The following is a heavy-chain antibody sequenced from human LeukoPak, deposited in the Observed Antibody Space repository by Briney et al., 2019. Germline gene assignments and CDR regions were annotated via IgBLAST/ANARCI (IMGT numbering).Heavy chain of an antibody. D-gene: IGHD3-10*01. CDR3: ARLIWFGSDSDI. Sequence: SETLSLTCAVYGGSFSGYYWSWIRQPAGKGLEWIGRIYTSGSTNYNPSLKSRVTISVDTSKNQFSLKLSSVTAADTAVYYCARLIWFGSDSDIWGQGTMVTVSS. CDR2: IYTSGST. CDR1: GGSFSGYY. J-gene: IGHJ3*02. V-gene: IGHV4-59*10.